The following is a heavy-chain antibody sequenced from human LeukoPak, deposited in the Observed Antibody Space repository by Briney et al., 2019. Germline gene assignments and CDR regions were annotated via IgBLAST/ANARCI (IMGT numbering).Heavy chain of an antibody. Sequence: GGSLRLSCAASGFTVSNNYMSWVRHAPGKGLEWVSITYSDGNTNYAVSVKGRFTISRDTSQNTLSLQMNSLRAEDTAVYYCVRKNQDFNAAFDIWGQGTVVTVSS. D-gene: IGHD1-14*01. V-gene: IGHV3-53*01. CDR3: VRKNQDFNAAFDI. CDR1: GFTVSNNY. CDR2: TYSDGNT. J-gene: IGHJ3*02.